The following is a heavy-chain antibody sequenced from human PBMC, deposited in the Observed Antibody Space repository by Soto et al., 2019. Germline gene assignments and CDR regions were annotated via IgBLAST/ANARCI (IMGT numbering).Heavy chain of an antibody. V-gene: IGHV1-18*01. CDR2: ISAYNGNT. D-gene: IGHD4-4*01. CDR3: ASASYSNYDFDY. CDR1: GYTFTSYG. J-gene: IGHJ4*02. Sequence: ASVKVSCKASGYTFTSYGISWVRQAPGQGLEWMGWISAYNGNTNYAQKLQGRVTITRDTSASTAYMELSSLRSEDTAVYYCASASYSNYDFDYWGQGTLVTVSS.